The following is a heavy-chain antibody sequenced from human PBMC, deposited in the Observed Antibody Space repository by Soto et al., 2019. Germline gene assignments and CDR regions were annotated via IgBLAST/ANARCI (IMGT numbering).Heavy chain of an antibody. CDR3: ARRLGGEYCSSTSCYEGWSYFDS. D-gene: IGHD2-2*01. CDR1: GGSISSSSYY. J-gene: IGHJ4*02. CDR2: IYYSGST. V-gene: IGHV4-39*01. Sequence: QLQLQESGPGLVKPSETLSLTCTVSGGSISSSSYYWGWIRQPPGKGLEWVGSIYYSGSTYYNPSIKSRAPISVHTSKNQSSLKLSSVTAADTAVYSCARRLGGEYCSSTSCYEGWSYFDSWGQGTLVTVSS.